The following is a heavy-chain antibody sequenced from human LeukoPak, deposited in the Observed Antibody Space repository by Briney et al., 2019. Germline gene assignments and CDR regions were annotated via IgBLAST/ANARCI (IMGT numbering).Heavy chain of an antibody. CDR2: IRSKANNYAT. CDR3: TRQRILAYCGGDCPGDAFDI. D-gene: IGHD2-21*02. J-gene: IGHJ3*02. V-gene: IGHV3-73*01. CDR1: GFTFSGSA. Sequence: GGSLRLSCAASGFTFSGSAMHWVRQASGKGLAWVGRIRSKANNYATAYAASVKGRFTISRDDSKNTAYLQMNSLKTEDTAVYYCTRQRILAYCGGDCPGDAFDIWGQGTMVTVSS.